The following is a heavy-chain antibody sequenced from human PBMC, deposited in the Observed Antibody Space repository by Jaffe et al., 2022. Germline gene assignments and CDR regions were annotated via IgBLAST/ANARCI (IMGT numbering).Heavy chain of an antibody. Sequence: QVQLVQSGAEVEEPGASVKVSCKASEYNFNAYYIHWVRQAPGQGLEWMAWINPESGGTKYAQKFEGRVTVTRDTSISTVYMELSRLTSDDTALYYCARDFSGDRGIYFDYWGQGTLVTVSS. CDR3: ARDFSGDRGIYFDY. CDR1: EYNFNAYY. D-gene: IGHD7-27*01. V-gene: IGHV1-2*02. J-gene: IGHJ4*02. CDR2: INPESGGT.